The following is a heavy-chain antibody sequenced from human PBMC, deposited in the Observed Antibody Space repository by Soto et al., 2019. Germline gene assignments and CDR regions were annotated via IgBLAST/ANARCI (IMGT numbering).Heavy chain of an antibody. CDR2: IWYDGSNK. CDR1: GFTFSSYG. J-gene: IGHJ6*02. Sequence: QVQLVESGGGVVQPGRSLRLSCAASGFTFSSYGMHWVRQAPGKGLERVAVIWYDGSNKYYADSVKGRFTISRDNSKNTLYLQMNSLRAEDTAVYYCARGSPGAISYYYYGMDVWGQGTTVTVSS. CDR3: ARGSPGAISYYYYGMDV. V-gene: IGHV3-33*01. D-gene: IGHD3-3*01.